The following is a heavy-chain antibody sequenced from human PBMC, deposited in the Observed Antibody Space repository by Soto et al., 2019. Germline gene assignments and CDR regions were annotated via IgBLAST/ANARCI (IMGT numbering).Heavy chain of an antibody. CDR1: GYTFTSYG. V-gene: IGHV1-69*13. CDR3: ARAPYYDSSGYYHFDY. CDR2: IIPIFGTA. J-gene: IGHJ4*02. Sequence: SVKVSCKTSGYTFTSYGVTWVRQAPGQGLEWMGGIIPIFGTANYAQKFQGRVTITADESTSTAYMELSSLRSEDTAVYYCARAPYYDSSGYYHFDYWGQGTLVTVSS. D-gene: IGHD3-22*01.